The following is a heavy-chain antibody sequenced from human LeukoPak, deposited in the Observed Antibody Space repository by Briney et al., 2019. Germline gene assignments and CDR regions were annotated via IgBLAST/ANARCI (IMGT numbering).Heavy chain of an antibody. CDR3: ARVRGYSYGLGVYYYYGMDV. CDR2: INHSGST. CDR1: GGSFSGYY. V-gene: IGHV4-34*01. Sequence: PSETLSLTCAVYGGSFSGYYWSWIRHPPGKGLEWIGEINHSGSTNYNPSLKSRVTISVDTSKNQFSLKLSSVTAADTAVYYCARVRGYSYGLGVYYYYGMDVWGQGTTVTVSS. D-gene: IGHD5-18*01. J-gene: IGHJ6*02.